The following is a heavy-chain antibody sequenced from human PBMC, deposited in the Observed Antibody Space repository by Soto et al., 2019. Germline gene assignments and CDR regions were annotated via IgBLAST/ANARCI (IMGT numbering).Heavy chain of an antibody. CDR1: GFTFSSYS. Sequence: EVQLVESGGGLVQPGGSLRLSCAASGFTFSSYSMNWVRQAPGKGLEWVSRINSDGSSTDYVDSVRGRFTISRDNAKNTLYLQMNSLRAEDTAVYFCARDSRNYYHYGMDVWGQGATVTVSS. J-gene: IGHJ6*02. V-gene: IGHV3-74*01. CDR3: ARDSRNYYHYGMDV. CDR2: INSDGSST.